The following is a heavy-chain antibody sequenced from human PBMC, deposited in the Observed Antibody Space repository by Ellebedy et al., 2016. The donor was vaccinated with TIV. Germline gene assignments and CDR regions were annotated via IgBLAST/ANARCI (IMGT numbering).Heavy chain of an antibody. J-gene: IGHJ5*02. Sequence: PGGSLRLSCAVSGFTFTSSAMSWVRQAQGKGLEWVAHIKTDGSETYYGDSVKGRFTISRENAKNALFLQMDGLRVDDSAVYYCVGFGVFNLWGQGAPVTVSS. CDR1: GFTFTSSA. CDR3: VGFGVFNL. CDR2: IKTDGSET. D-gene: IGHD3-3*01. V-gene: IGHV3-7*01.